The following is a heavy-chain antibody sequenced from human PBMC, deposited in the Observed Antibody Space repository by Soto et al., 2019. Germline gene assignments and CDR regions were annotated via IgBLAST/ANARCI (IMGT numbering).Heavy chain of an antibody. CDR3: AGSRNRGEGFDY. D-gene: IGHD3-10*01. Sequence: SETLSLTCTVSGVSIRSYFWSWIRQPPGKGLEWIGYIYYTADTKYSPSLESRATISADPSKKQISLSLSRVNAADTAPYFCAGSRNRGEGFDYWGQGALVTVSS. CDR1: GVSIRSYF. CDR2: IYYTADT. V-gene: IGHV4-59*01. J-gene: IGHJ4*02.